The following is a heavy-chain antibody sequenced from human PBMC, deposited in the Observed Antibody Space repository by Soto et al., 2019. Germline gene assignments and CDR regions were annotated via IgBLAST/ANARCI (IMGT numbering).Heavy chain of an antibody. CDR3: ARADYYDSSGFYYDC. CDR1: GYIFTNHY. V-gene: IGHV1-46*01. Sequence: QVQLVQSGAEVKKPGASVKVSCKASGYIFTNHYIHWVRQAPGQGLEWMGIINPSGGSTNYLQKFQGRITMTRDTSTSPVYMGLSSLRSEDTAVYCCARADYYDSSGFYYDCGGQGSLVTVSS. CDR2: INPSGGST. J-gene: IGHJ4*02. D-gene: IGHD3-22*01.